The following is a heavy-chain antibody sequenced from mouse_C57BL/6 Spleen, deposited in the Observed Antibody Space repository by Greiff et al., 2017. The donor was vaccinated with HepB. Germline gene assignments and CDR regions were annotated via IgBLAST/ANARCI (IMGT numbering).Heavy chain of an antibody. CDR1: GYTFTSYW. J-gene: IGHJ2*01. CDR2: IYPGSGST. V-gene: IGHV1-55*01. CDR3: ARSPELTGNYFDY. D-gene: IGHD4-1*01. Sequence: VQLQQSGAELVKPGASVKMSCKASGYTFTSYWITWVKQRPGQGLEWIGDIYPGSGSTNYNEKFKSKATLTVDPSSSTAYMQLSSLTSEDSAVYYCARSPELTGNYFDYWGQGTTLTVSS.